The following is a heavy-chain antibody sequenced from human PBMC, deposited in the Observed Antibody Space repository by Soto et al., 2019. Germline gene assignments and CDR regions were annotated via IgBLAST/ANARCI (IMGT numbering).Heavy chain of an antibody. CDR2: INHTGGT. CDR3: ATRITVFGLLIPPFDP. CDR1: GGSVNGYY. V-gene: IGHV4-34*01. J-gene: IGHJ5*02. D-gene: IGHD3-3*01. Sequence: PSETLSLTCAVYGGSVNGYYWNWIRQPPGKGLEWIGEINHTGGTHYNPSLESRVTMSVDTSKNQFSLRLSSVTAADTAIYYCATRITVFGLLIPPFDPWGQGTLVTVPQ.